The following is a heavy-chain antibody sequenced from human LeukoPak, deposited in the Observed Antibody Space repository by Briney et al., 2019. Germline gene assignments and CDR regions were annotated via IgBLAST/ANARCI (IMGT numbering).Heavy chain of an antibody. J-gene: IGHJ4*02. V-gene: IGHV1-2*02. Sequence: ASVKVSCKASGYTFTGYYMHWVRQAPGQGLEWMGWINPNSGGTNYAQKFQGRVTMTRDTSISTAYMELSRLRSDDTAVYYCASPGYCSSTSCYGLDYWGQGTLVTVSS. D-gene: IGHD2-2*01. CDR1: GYTFTGYY. CDR3: ASPGYCSSTSCYGLDY. CDR2: INPNSGGT.